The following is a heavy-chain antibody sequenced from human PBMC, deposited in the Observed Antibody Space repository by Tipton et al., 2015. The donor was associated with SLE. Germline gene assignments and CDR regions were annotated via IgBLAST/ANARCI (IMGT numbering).Heavy chain of an antibody. CDR1: GFTVSTNY. V-gene: IGHV3-53*05. CDR3: ARDPQQLAQRGFDY. Sequence: SLRLSCAASGFTVSTNYMSWVRQAPGKGLEWVSVIYSGGSTSYADFVRGRFTISRDSLKNTVYLQMNRLRAEDTAVYYCARDPQQLAQRGFDYWGQGTLVTVSS. CDR2: IYSGGST. D-gene: IGHD6-13*01. J-gene: IGHJ4*02.